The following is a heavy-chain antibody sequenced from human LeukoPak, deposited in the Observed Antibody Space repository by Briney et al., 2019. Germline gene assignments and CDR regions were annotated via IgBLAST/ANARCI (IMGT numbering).Heavy chain of an antibody. CDR2: IYPGDSDT. J-gene: IGHJ4*02. Sequence: LGESLKISCKVSGYSFTNYWIGWVRQMPGKGLEWMGIIYPGDSDTKYSPSFQGQVTISADKSINTAYLQWSSLRASDTAMYYCARQGTIVAGTLGTTFDYWGQGTLLTVSS. V-gene: IGHV5-51*01. D-gene: IGHD5-12*01. CDR3: ARQGTIVAGTLGTTFDY. CDR1: GYSFTNYW.